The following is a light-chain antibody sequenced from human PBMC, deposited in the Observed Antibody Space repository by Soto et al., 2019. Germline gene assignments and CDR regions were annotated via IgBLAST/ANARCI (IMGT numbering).Light chain of an antibody. Sequence: EIVLTQSPATLSVSPGEGATLSCRASQSVSSNLAWYQQKPGQAPRLLICGASSRHTGIPDRVSGSGSGTDVTLTISRLEPEDFAVYYCEQYGSSPRTFGQGTRWIS. V-gene: IGKV3-20*01. CDR2: GAS. J-gene: IGKJ1*01. CDR3: EQYGSSPRT. CDR1: QSVSSN.